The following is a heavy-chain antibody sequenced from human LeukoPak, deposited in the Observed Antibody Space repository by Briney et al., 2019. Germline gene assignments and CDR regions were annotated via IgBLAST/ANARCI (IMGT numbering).Heavy chain of an antibody. CDR1: GGTFSSYA. V-gene: IGHV1-69*04. CDR3: ARDGGYYYDSSGFWHFDL. J-gene: IGHJ2*01. CDR2: IIPILGIA. Sequence: SVKLSCKASGGTFSSYAISWVRQAPGQGLEWMGRIIPILGIANYAQKFQGRVTITADKSTSTAYMELSSLRSEDTAVYYCARDGGYYYDSSGFWHFDLWGRGTLVTVSS. D-gene: IGHD3-22*01.